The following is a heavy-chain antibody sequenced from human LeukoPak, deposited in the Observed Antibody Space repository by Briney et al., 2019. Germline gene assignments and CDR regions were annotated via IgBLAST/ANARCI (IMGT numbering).Heavy chain of an antibody. D-gene: IGHD6-6*01. V-gene: IGHV3-7*01. CDR1: GFTFNGHW. Sequence: GGSLRLSCAASGFTFNGHWMTWVRQAPGKGLEWVANIKEDGSGKYYVDSVKGRFTISRDNAKNSLYLQMNSLRAEDTAVYYCAKGVMYSSSWGDAFDIWGQGTMVTVSS. CDR3: AKGVMYSSSWGDAFDI. CDR2: IKEDGSGK. J-gene: IGHJ3*02.